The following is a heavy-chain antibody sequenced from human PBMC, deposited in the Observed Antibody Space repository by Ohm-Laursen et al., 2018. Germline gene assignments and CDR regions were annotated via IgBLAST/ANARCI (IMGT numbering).Heavy chain of an antibody. CDR1: GYTLTELS. J-gene: IGHJ3*02. Sequence: ASVTVSCKVSGYTLTELSMHWVRQAPGKGLEWMGGFDPEDGETIYAQKFQGRVTMTEDTSTDTAYMELSSLRSEDTAVYYCATDPRSGYSGSYYVPFDIWGQGTMVTVSS. V-gene: IGHV1-24*01. CDR3: ATDPRSGYSGSYYVPFDI. CDR2: FDPEDGET. D-gene: IGHD1-26*01.